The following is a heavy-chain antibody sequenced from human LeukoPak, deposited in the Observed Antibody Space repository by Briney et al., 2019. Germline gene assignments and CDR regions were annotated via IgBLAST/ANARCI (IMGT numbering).Heavy chain of an antibody. J-gene: IGHJ1*01. CDR1: GYTFTSYY. V-gene: IGHV1-46*01. Sequence: ASVKVSGKASGYTFTSYYMHWVRQAPGQGLEWMGIINPSGGSTSYAQKFQGRVTMTRDTSTSTVYMELSSLRSEDTAVYYCARDQGPYDKRGYFQHWGQGTLVTVSS. CDR2: INPSGGST. D-gene: IGHD3-22*01. CDR3: ARDQGPYDKRGYFQH.